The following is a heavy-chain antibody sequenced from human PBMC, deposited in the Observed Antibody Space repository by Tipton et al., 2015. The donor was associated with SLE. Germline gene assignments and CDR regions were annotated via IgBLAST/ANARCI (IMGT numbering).Heavy chain of an antibody. CDR1: GGSISSYY. D-gene: IGHD3-3*01. J-gene: IGHJ5*02. V-gene: IGHV4-59*01. Sequence: TLSLTCTVSGGSISSYYWSWIRQPPGKGLEWIGYIYYSGSTNYNPSLKSRVTISVDTSKNQFSLKLSSVTAADTAVYYCARERDFRSRQRATAFDPWGQGTLVTVSS. CDR2: IYYSGST. CDR3: ARERDFRSRQRATAFDP.